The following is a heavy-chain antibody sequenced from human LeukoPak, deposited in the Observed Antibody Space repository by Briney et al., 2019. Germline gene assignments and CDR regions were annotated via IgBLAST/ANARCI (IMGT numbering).Heavy chain of an antibody. Sequence: ASVKVSCKASGYTFIDYFIHWVRQAPGQGLEWMGRINPNSGGTDYAQNFQGRVTMNRDTSISTAYMELSRLRSDDTAVYYCARDLPSTSNWELDYWGQGILVTVSS. CDR2: INPNSGGT. J-gene: IGHJ4*02. V-gene: IGHV1-2*06. CDR3: ARDLPSTSNWELDY. CDR1: GYTFIDYF. D-gene: IGHD7-27*01.